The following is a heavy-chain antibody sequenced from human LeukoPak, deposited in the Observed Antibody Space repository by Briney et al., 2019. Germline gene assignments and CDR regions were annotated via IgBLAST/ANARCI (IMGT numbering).Heavy chain of an antibody. D-gene: IGHD1-1*01. J-gene: IGHJ4*02. Sequence: PGGSLRLSCAASGFTFSSYSMNWVRQAPGKGLEWVSYISSSSSTIYYADSVKGRFTISRDNAKNSLYLQMNSLRAEDAAVYYCARVSLTTNGDYWGQGTLVTVSS. CDR2: ISSSSSTI. CDR1: GFTFSSYS. V-gene: IGHV3-48*01. CDR3: ARVSLTTNGDY.